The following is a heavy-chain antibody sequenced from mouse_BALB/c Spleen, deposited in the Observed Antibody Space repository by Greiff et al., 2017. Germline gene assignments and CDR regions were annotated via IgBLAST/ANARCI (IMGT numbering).Heavy chain of an antibody. CDR2: INPGSGGT. J-gene: IGHJ3*01. Sequence: QVQLQQSGPELVRPGTSVKVSCKASGYAFTNYLIEWVKQRPGQGLEWIGVINPGSGGTNYNEKFKGKATLTADKSSSTTYMQLSSLTSDDSAVYFCARSGVVAWFAYWGQGTLVTVSA. D-gene: IGHD1-1*02. V-gene: IGHV1-54*01. CDR1: GYAFTNYL. CDR3: ARSGVVAWFAY.